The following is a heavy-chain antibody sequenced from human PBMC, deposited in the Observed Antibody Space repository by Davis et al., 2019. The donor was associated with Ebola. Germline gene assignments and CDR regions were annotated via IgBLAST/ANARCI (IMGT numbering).Heavy chain of an antibody. Sequence: GGSLRLSCAASGFTFSSYGMHWVRQAPGKGLEWVAVISYDGSNKYYADSVKGRFTISRDNSKNTLYLQMSSLRAEDTAVYYCAKARVDSGSDPIFDYWGRGTLVTVSS. V-gene: IGHV3-30*18. J-gene: IGHJ4*02. CDR2: ISYDGSNK. D-gene: IGHD1-26*01. CDR1: GFTFSSYG. CDR3: AKARVDSGSDPIFDY.